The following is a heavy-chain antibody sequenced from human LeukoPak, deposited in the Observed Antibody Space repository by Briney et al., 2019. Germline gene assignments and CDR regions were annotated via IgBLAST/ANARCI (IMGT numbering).Heavy chain of an antibody. CDR1: GFTFSSYA. D-gene: IGHD4-23*01. Sequence: GGSLRLSCAASGFTFSSYAMSWVRQAPGKGLEWVPAISGSGGSTYYADSVKGRFTISRDDSKNTLYLQMNSLRAEDTAVYYCAITTVVTESYWGQGTLVTVSS. CDR3: AITTVVTESY. J-gene: IGHJ4*02. V-gene: IGHV3-23*01. CDR2: ISGSGGST.